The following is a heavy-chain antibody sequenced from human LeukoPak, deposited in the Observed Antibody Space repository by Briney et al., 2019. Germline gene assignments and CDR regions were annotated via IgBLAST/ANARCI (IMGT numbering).Heavy chain of an antibody. Sequence: GGSLRLSCAASGFTFSTYGMHWVRQAPGKGLEWVTFIRYDGSNKYYADSVKGRFTISRDNSKNTLYLQMNSLRAEDTAVYYCAKDGRKDSGSWYRVDYWGQGTLVTVSS. D-gene: IGHD6-13*01. J-gene: IGHJ4*02. CDR1: GFTFSTYG. CDR3: AKDGRKDSGSWYRVDY. CDR2: IRYDGSNK. V-gene: IGHV3-30*02.